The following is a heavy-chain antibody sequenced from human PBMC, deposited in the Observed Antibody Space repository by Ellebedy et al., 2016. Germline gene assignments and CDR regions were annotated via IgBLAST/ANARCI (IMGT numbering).Heavy chain of an antibody. Sequence: GGSLRLXCAASGFTVSSNYMSWVRQAPGKGLEWVSVMYSGGNKYYADSVKGRFTISRDNFKNTLYLQMNSLRAEDTAVYYCARGLRDAFDIWGQGTMVTVSS. J-gene: IGHJ3*02. CDR2: MYSGGNK. V-gene: IGHV3-53*01. CDR3: ARGLRDAFDI. CDR1: GFTVSSNY.